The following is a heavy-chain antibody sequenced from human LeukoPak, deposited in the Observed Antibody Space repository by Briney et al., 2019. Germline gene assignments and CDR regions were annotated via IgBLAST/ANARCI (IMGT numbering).Heavy chain of an antibody. V-gene: IGHV4-38-2*02. CDR1: GYSISSGYY. CDR3: ARDLRGYGFADY. J-gene: IGHJ4*02. D-gene: IGHD3-10*01. CDR2: IYHSGST. Sequence: PSETLSLTCTVSGYSISSGYYWGWIRQPPGKGLEWIGSIYHSGSTYYNPSLKSRVTISVDTSKNQFSLKLSSVTAADTAVYYCARDLRGYGFADYWGQGTLVTVSS.